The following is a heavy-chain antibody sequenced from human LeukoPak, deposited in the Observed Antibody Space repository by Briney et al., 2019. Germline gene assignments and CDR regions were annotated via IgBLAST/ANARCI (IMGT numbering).Heavy chain of an antibody. CDR2: IYYSGST. CDR1: GGSISSYY. V-gene: IGHV4-59*01. D-gene: IGHD4-17*01. Sequence: SETLSLTCTVSGGSISSYYWSWIRQPPGKGLEWIGYIYYSGSTNYNPSLKSRVTISVDTSKDQFSLKLSSVTAADTAVYYCARRNYDYGIDYWGQGTLVTVSS. J-gene: IGHJ4*02. CDR3: ARRNYDYGIDY.